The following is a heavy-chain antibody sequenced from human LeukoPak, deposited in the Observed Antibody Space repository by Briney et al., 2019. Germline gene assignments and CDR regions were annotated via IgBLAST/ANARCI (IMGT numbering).Heavy chain of an antibody. Sequence: GGSLRLSCAASGFTFSSYWMSWVRQAPGKGLEWVSGIDYSGGATNYADSVQGRFTVSRDNSKNTLYLQMNNLRAEDTAVYYCATTRVCGGVLLRPSCLYFEDWGQGALVTVSS. CDR3: ATTRVCGGVLLRPSCLYFED. V-gene: IGHV3-23*01. CDR2: IDYSGGAT. D-gene: IGHD3-10*01. J-gene: IGHJ4*02. CDR1: GFTFSSYW.